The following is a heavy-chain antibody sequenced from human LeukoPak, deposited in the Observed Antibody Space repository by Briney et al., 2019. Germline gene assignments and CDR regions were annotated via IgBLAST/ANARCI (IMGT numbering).Heavy chain of an antibody. J-gene: IGHJ4*02. CDR1: DGSISSFY. CDR3: ARVFDY. Sequence: SETLSLTCTVSDGSISSFYWGWIRQPPGKGLEWIGSIYYSGSTYYNPSLKSRVTISIDTSKNQFSLKLSSVTAADTAVYYCARVFDYWGQGTLVTVSS. V-gene: IGHV4-39*07. CDR2: IYYSGST.